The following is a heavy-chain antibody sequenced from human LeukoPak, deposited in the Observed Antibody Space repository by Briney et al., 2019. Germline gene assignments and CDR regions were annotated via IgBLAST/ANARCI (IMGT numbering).Heavy chain of an antibody. CDR3: ARVGSSGLDY. D-gene: IGHD6-19*01. CDR1: GGSFSGYY. J-gene: IGHJ4*02. Sequence: SETLSLTCGVFGGSFSGYYWSWIRQPPGKALEWIGEISHSGSTNYNPSLKSRVTISVDTSKNQFSLKVTSVTAADTAVYYCARVGSSGLDYWGQGTLVTVSS. CDR2: ISHSGST. V-gene: IGHV4-34*01.